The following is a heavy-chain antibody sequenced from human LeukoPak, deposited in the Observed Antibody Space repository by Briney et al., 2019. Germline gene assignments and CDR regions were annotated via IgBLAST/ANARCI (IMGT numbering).Heavy chain of an antibody. J-gene: IGHJ4*02. Sequence: APVKVSCKASGGTFSSYAISWVRQAPGQGLEWMGGIIPIFGTANYAQKFQGRVTITADESTSTAYMELSSLRSEDTAVYYCAREDDFWSGVFDYWGQGTLVTVSS. CDR3: AREDDFWSGVFDY. D-gene: IGHD3-3*01. CDR1: GGTFSSYA. V-gene: IGHV1-69*01. CDR2: IIPIFGTA.